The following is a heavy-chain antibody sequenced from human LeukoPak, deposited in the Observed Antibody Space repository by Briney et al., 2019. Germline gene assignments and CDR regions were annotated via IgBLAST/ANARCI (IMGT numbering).Heavy chain of an antibody. V-gene: IGHV4-39*07. CDR3: ARTDYCGGDCFKPFFDF. J-gene: IGHJ4*02. CDR1: GGSISTSNYF. Sequence: PSETLSLTCTVSGGSISTSNYFWGWIRQPPGKGLEWIGSIYYSGVTYYNLSLKSRVTISVDTSKDQFSLKLNSVTAADTAVYYCARTDYCGGDCFKPFFDFWGQGTPVTVSS. CDR2: IYYSGVT. D-gene: IGHD2-21*02.